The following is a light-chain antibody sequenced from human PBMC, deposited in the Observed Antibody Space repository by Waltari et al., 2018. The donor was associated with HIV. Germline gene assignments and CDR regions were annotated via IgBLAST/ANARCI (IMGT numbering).Light chain of an antibody. Sequence: DIRMTQSPSSLSASVGDRVTITCRASQAISNYLAWYQKTPGKVPKLLIYAASTLQTGVPFRFSGTGSGTDFTLTISSLQPEDVATYYCQKYNSAPQTFGQGTKVEIK. CDR1: QAISNY. CDR2: AAS. CDR3: QKYNSAPQT. J-gene: IGKJ1*01. V-gene: IGKV1-27*01.